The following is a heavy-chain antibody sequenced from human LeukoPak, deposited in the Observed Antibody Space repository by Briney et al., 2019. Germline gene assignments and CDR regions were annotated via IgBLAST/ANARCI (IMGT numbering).Heavy chain of an antibody. CDR1: GGSISSYY. D-gene: IGHD4-11*01. V-gene: IGHV4-59*01. Sequence: SETLSLTCTVSGGSISSYYWSWIRQPPGKGLEWIGYIYYSGSTNYNPSLKSRVPISVDTSKNQFSLKLSSVTAADTAVYYCARTTVTFDYWGQGTLVTVSS. CDR3: ARTTVTFDY. J-gene: IGHJ4*02. CDR2: IYYSGST.